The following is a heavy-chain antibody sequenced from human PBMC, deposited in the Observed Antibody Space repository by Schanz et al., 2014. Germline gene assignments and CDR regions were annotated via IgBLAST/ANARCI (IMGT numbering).Heavy chain of an antibody. J-gene: IGHJ4*02. D-gene: IGHD2-15*01. CDR3: ARDRGYCSGGSCLTFDY. CDR2: ITRSGGGT. CDR1: GFTFSSYA. V-gene: IGHV3-64D*06. Sequence: EQLVESGGGVVQPGGSLRLSCSASGFTFSSYAMHWVRQASGKGLEYVSAITRSGGGTYYSDSVKGRFTISRDNSKNTLYLQMSSLRHEDSAVYYCARDRGYCSGGSCLTFDYWGQGTLVTVSS.